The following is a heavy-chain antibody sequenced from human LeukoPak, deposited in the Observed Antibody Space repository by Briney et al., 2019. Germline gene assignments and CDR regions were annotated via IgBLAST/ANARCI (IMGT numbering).Heavy chain of an antibody. D-gene: IGHD3-16*01. CDR3: ARDDRLQAYVSAAFDI. J-gene: IGHJ3*02. CDR1: GFTFSSYE. Sequence: PGGSLRLSCAASGFTFSSYEMNWVRQAPGKGLEWVSYISSSGSTIYYADSVKGRFTISRDNAKNSLYLQMNSLRAEDTAVYYCARDDRLQAYVSAAFDIWGQGTMVTVSS. CDR2: ISSSGSTI. V-gene: IGHV3-48*03.